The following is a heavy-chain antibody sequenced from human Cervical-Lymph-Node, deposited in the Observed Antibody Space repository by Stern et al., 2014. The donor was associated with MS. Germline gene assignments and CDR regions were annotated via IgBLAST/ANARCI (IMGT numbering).Heavy chain of an antibody. CDR1: GGSVSSGPYY. J-gene: IGHJ4*02. V-gene: IGHV4-61*01. Sequence: QVQLRESGPGLVKPSETLSLTCNVSGGSVSSGPYYWSWIRQPPGKGLEWIGFIYFSGSTSYNPSLKSRVAISLDTSKNQFSLELNSVTAADTAVYYCARDPRGVMVRGVITTGGAFDHWGQGTLVTVSS. CDR3: ARDPRGVMVRGVITTGGAFDH. CDR2: IYFSGST. D-gene: IGHD3-10*01.